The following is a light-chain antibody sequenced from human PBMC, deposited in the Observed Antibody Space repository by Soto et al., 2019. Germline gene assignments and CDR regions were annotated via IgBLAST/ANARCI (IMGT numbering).Light chain of an antibody. CDR3: QQYGSSPT. CDR1: QSVSSHY. J-gene: IGKJ4*01. Sequence: EIVLTQSPGTLSLSPGERATLSCRARQSVSSHYLAWYQQKPGQAPRLLIYGASTRATGIPDRFSGSGSGTDFTLTITRLEPEDFAVYSCQQYGSSPTFGGGTKVEIK. CDR2: GAS. V-gene: IGKV3-20*01.